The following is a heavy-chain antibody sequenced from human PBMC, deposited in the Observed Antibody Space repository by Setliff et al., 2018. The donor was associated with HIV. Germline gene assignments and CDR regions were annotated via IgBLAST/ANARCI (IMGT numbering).Heavy chain of an antibody. CDR2: IYTSGST. J-gene: IGHJ6*02. V-gene: IGHV4-61*02. CDR3: AREDYYYYGMDV. CDR1: GGSISSGSYY. Sequence: PSETLSLTCTVSGGSISSGSYYWNWIRQPAGKGLEWIGRIYTSGSTNYNPSLKSRVTISVDASKNQFSLKLSSVTAADTAVYYCAREDYYYYGMDVWGQGTTVTVSS.